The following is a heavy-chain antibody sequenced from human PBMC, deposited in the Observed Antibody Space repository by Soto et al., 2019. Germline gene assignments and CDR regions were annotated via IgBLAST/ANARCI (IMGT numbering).Heavy chain of an antibody. D-gene: IGHD3-10*01. J-gene: IGHJ6*03. CDR2: INAGNGNT. Sequence: GASVKVSCKASGYTFTSYAMHWVRQAPGQRLEWMGWINAGNGNTKYSQKFQGRVTITRDTSASTAYMELSSLRSEDTAVYYCARDGALLWFGEVTNYSYMDVWGKGTTVTVSS. V-gene: IGHV1-3*01. CDR3: ARDGALLWFGEVTNYSYMDV. CDR1: GYTFTSYA.